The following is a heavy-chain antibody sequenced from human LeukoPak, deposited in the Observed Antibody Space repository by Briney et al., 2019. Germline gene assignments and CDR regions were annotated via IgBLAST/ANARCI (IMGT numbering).Heavy chain of an antibody. J-gene: IGHJ4*02. Sequence: PSETLSLTCTVSGGSINSNYWSWIRQPPGKGLEYIEYVHYSSRTDSVPSLKSHVPIPSESSKIQFYLRLNAVTAADKAIYYCARGYYYKFHSWGQRTLVSVSS. CDR3: ARGYYYKFHS. V-gene: IGHV4-59*01. D-gene: IGHD3-22*01. CDR1: GGSINSNY. CDR2: VHYSSRT.